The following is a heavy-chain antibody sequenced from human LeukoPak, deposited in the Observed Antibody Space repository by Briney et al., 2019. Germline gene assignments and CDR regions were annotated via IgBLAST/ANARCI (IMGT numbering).Heavy chain of an antibody. D-gene: IGHD6-6*01. Sequence: ASVKVSCKASGYTFSGYYMHWVRQAPGQGLEWMGWINPNSGGTNYAQKFQGRVTMTRDTSISTAYMELSRLRSDDTAVYYCARGFVPPESPYFDYWGQGTLVTVSS. V-gene: IGHV1-2*02. CDR1: GYTFSGYY. J-gene: IGHJ4*02. CDR3: ARGFVPPESPYFDY. CDR2: INPNSGGT.